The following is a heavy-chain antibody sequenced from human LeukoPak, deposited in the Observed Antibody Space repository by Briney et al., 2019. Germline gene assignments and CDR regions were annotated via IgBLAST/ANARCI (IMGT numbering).Heavy chain of an antibody. CDR1: GFTFSFYW. CDR2: IKQDGSEK. V-gene: IGHV3-7*01. Sequence: GGSLRLSCVASGFTFSFYWMSWVRQAPGKGLEWVANIKQDGSEKYYVDSVKGRFTISGDNAKNSLYLQMNSLRAEDTAVYYCARVGQVELGESNWLLPWGEGTLVTVSS. J-gene: IGHJ5*02. D-gene: IGHD3-10*01. CDR3: ARVGQVELGESNWLLP.